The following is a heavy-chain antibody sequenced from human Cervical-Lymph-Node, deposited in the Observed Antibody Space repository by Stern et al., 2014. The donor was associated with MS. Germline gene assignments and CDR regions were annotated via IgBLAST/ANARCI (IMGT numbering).Heavy chain of an antibody. CDR2: IYPYDSDT. J-gene: IGHJ4*02. V-gene: IGHV5-51*01. CDR3: ARHVQGFDY. CDR1: GYSFTIYY. Sequence: EVQLLESGAEVKKPGESLKISCKLSGYSFTIYYIAWVRQMPGKCLELMGVIYPYDSDTTYSPSFQCQVTISADKSITPAYLQWSSLRASDTAMYYCARHVQGFDYWGQGTLVTVSS.